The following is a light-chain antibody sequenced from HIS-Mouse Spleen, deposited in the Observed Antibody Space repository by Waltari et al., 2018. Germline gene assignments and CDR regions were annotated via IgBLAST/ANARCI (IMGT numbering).Light chain of an antibody. Sequence: DIQMTKSPSSLSASVGDRVTNTCRASQGISQYLAWYQQKPGKVPKLVIHSASTLQSGVPSRFSRSGSGTDFTLTISSLQPEDVSTYYCQKYNSAPWTFGQVTKVEIK. J-gene: IGKJ1*01. CDR3: QKYNSAPWT. CDR2: SAS. CDR1: QGISQY. V-gene: IGKV1-27*01.